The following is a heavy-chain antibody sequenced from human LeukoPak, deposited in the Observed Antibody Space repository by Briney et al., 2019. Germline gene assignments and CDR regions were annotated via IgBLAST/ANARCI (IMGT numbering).Heavy chain of an antibody. CDR3: ATGDVDSPMNFYH. J-gene: IGHJ4*02. V-gene: IGHV3-43*01. CDR1: RFTSEEST. Sequence: GGSPRLTCAASRFTSEESTMHSGRQAPRKGLEWVSLINWDGGTSQYGGSMKGRFTISRDNSKSSLFLQLNSLTSDDTAFYYCATGDVDSPMNFYHWGQGTLVTVSS. D-gene: IGHD5-18*01. CDR2: INWDGGTS.